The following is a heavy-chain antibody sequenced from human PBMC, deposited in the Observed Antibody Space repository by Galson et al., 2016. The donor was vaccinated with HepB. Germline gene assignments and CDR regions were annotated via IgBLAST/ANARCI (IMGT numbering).Heavy chain of an antibody. CDR3: SRVRCRNGACYSWWTMHSFDV. J-gene: IGHJ3*01. CDR1: GDSISNGGFA. V-gene: IGHV4-30-2*01. CDR2: IHHSGLT. Sequence: TLSLTCVVSGDSISNGGFAWSWIRQPRGKGPEWVGYIHHSGLTYYNPSLKSRVTLSVDRYRNEFSLKLTSMTAADAAVYYCSRVRCRNGACYSWWTMHSFDVWGQGTIVTVS. D-gene: IGHD2-8*01.